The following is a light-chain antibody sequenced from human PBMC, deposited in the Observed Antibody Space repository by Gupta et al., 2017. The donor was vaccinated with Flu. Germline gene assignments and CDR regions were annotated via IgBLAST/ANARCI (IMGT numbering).Light chain of an antibody. V-gene: IGLV6-57*01. CDR2: EYS. J-gene: IGLJ3*02. CDR1: GGSIATNY. Sequence: ISCTRSGGSIATNYVQWYQQRPGSSPTTVIYEYSQRPSGVPDRFSGSIDSSSNSASLVISGLKTDDEADYYCQSYDNTNQRWVFGRGTRLTV. CDR3: QSYDNTNQRWV.